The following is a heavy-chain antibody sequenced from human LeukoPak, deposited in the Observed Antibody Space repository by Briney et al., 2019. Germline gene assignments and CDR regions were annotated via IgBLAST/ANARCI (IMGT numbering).Heavy chain of an antibody. CDR3: ARVVLNYGSIYMDV. V-gene: IGHV3-53*01. J-gene: IGHJ6*03. CDR2: IYSGGST. D-gene: IGHD3-10*01. Sequence: GGSLRLSCAASGFTFSSYAMSWVRQAPGKGLEWVSVIYSGGSTYYADSVKGRFTISRDNSKNTLYLQMNSLRAEDTAVYYCARVVLNYGSIYMDVWGKGTTVTISS. CDR1: GFTFSSYA.